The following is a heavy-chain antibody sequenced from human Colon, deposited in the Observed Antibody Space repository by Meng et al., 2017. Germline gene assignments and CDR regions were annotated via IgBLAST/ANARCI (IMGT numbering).Heavy chain of an antibody. CDR3: TDGRTL. D-gene: IGHD4-23*01. Sequence: VQLVESGGDVFQPGRSLRFSCVASGFSFSTYGMHWVRQAPGKGLEWVAIIWFDGSNKYYGDSVKGRFTISRDNSKNTLYLQMNSLKSEDTAVYFCTDGRTLWGQGTMVTVSS. CDR2: IWFDGSNK. CDR1: GFSFSTYG. J-gene: IGHJ3*01. V-gene: IGHV3-33*01.